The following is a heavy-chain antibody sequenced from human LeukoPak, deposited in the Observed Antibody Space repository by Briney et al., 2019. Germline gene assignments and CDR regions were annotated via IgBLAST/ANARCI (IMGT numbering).Heavy chain of an antibody. CDR1: GYSISTGYY. J-gene: IGHJ4*02. D-gene: IGHD2-2*01. CDR2: IYQSGST. CDR3: ARAPYCSSTSCYAGGYYFDY. V-gene: IGHV4-38-2*02. Sequence: PSETLSLTCTVSGYSISTGYYWGWIRQPPGKGLEWVGSIYQSGSTYYNPSLKSRVTISVDTSKNQFSLKLSSVTAADTAVYYCARAPYCSSTSCYAGGYYFDYWGQGTLVTVSS.